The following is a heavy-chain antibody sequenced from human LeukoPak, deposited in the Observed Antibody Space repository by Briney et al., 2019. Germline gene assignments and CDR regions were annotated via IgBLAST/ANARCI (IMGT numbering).Heavy chain of an antibody. D-gene: IGHD1-14*01. CDR2: IYYSGST. Sequence: SETLSLTCTVSGDSISSSSYYWGWIRQPPGKGLEWIGSIYYSGSTYYNPSLESRVTISVDTSKNQFSLKLSSVTAADTAVYYCARDITGSFDYWGQGNLVTVSS. CDR3: ARDITGSFDY. CDR1: GDSISSSSYY. V-gene: IGHV4-39*07. J-gene: IGHJ4*02.